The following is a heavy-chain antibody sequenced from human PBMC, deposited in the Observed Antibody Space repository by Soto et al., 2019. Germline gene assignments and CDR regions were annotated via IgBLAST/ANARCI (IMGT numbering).Heavy chain of an antibody. CDR1: GYTFTSYA. J-gene: IGHJ4*02. D-gene: IGHD3-3*01. Sequence: GASVKVSCKASGYTFTSYAMHWVRQAPGQRLEWMGWINAGNGNTKYSQKFQGRVTITRDTSASTAYMELSSLRSEDTAVYYCARNLYYDFWSGSKPFDYWGQGTLVTVSS. CDR2: INAGNGNT. CDR3: ARNLYYDFWSGSKPFDY. V-gene: IGHV1-3*01.